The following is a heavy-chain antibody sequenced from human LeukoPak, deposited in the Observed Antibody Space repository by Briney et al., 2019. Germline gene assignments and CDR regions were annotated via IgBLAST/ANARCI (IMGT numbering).Heavy chain of an antibody. D-gene: IGHD3-10*01. V-gene: IGHV3-23*01. Sequence: TGGSLRLSCAASGFTFSSYAMSWVRQAPGKGLEWVSAISGSGGSTYYADSVKGRFTISRDNSKNTLYLQMNSLRAEDTAVYYCARKENVYYYFDYWGQGTLVTVSS. CDR2: ISGSGGST. J-gene: IGHJ4*02. CDR1: GFTFSSYA. CDR3: ARKENVYYYFDY.